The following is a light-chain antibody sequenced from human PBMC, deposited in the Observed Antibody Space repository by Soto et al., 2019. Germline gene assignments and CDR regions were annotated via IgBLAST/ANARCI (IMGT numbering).Light chain of an antibody. J-gene: IGKJ1*01. V-gene: IGKV3-11*01. CDR2: DAA. Sequence: IVLTQSPGTLSLSPGERATLSCRASQSVRSYLAWYQQKPGQAPRLLIYDAANRATGIPARFSGSGSGTDFTLTISSLEPEDFAVYFCQQRSNWPPTFGQGTKVEFK. CDR1: QSVRSY. CDR3: QQRSNWPPT.